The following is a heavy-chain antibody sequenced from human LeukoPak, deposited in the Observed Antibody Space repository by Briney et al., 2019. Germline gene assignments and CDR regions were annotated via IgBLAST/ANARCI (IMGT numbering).Heavy chain of an antibody. Sequence: GGSLRLSCAASGFTFNSYSLSWVRQAPGKGLEWVSSISSDGDYIYYADSLKGRFTISRDNAKNSLYLQMNNLRAEDTAVYYCARGPATRVYYFDYWGQGTLVTVSS. D-gene: IGHD1-26*01. CDR2: ISSDGDYI. V-gene: IGHV3-21*01. J-gene: IGHJ4*02. CDR3: ARGPATRVYYFDY. CDR1: GFTFNSYS.